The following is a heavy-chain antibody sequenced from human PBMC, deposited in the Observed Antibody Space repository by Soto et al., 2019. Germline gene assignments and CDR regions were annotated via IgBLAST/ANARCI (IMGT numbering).Heavy chain of an antibody. CDR1: GYSFTSYW. V-gene: IGHV5-10-1*01. CDR3: ARFPMGSSYSDDAFDI. J-gene: IGHJ3*02. Sequence: GASLKISCKGSGYSFTSYWISWVRQMPGKGLEWMGRIDPSNSYTNYSPSFQGHVTISADKSISTAYLQWSSLKASDTAMYYCARFPMGSSYSDDAFDIWGQGTMVTVSS. D-gene: IGHD3-3*01. CDR2: IDPSNSYT.